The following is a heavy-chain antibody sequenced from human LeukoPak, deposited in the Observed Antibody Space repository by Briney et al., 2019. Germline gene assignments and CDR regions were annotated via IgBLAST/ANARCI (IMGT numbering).Heavy chain of an antibody. V-gene: IGHV4-61*02. CDR1: GGSISSGSYY. CDR3: ARDVELGGYFDY. Sequence: PSQTLSLTCTVSGGSISSGSYYWSWIRQPAGKGLEWIGRIYTSGSTNYNPSLKSRVTISVDTSKNQFSLKLSSVTAADTAVYYCARDVELGGYFDYWGQGTLVTVSS. D-gene: IGHD1-26*01. J-gene: IGHJ4*02. CDR2: IYTSGST.